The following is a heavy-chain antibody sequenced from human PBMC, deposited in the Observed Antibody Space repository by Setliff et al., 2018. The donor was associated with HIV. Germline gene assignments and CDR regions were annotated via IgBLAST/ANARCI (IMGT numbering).Heavy chain of an antibody. Sequence: SVKVSCKPSGGTFSSSAISWVRQAPGQGLEWMGGIIPMFGTPNYAQKFQGRVTITADESTNTAYMELSTLRSEDTALYYCATGEMATIRGWYVDWWDQGTLVTV. CDR2: IIPMFGTP. J-gene: IGHJ4*02. V-gene: IGHV1-69*13. CDR1: GGTFSSSA. CDR3: ATGEMATIRGWYVDW. D-gene: IGHD3-16*01.